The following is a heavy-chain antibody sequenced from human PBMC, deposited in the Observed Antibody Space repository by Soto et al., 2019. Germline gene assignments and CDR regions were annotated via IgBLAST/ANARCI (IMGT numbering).Heavy chain of an antibody. CDR2: IYVTGAV. V-gene: IGHV4-31*03. Sequence: SETLSLTCSVSGAALNSGNYYWSWIRQVPGEGLEWIGHIYVTGAVDYNPSLRDRVTISQDTSERQFSLNLRLVTAADTAVYYCARLRIATNNYKWFDPWGQGTLVTVSS. CDR3: ARLRIATNNYKWFDP. CDR1: GAALNSGNYY. J-gene: IGHJ5*02. D-gene: IGHD2-21*01.